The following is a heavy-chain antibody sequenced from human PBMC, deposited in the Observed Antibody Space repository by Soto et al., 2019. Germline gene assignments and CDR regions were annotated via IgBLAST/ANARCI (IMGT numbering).Heavy chain of an antibody. J-gene: IGHJ5*02. V-gene: IGHV1-3*01. CDR3: ARGVAGPLHWFDH. Sequence: QVQLVQSGAEVKKPGASVKVSCKASGYTFTSYAMHWVRQAPGQRLEWMGWINAGNGNTKYSQKFQGRVTITRATSASTAYMELSSLRSEDTAVYYCARGVAGPLHWFDHWGQGTLVTVSS. CDR2: INAGNGNT. D-gene: IGHD6-19*01. CDR1: GYTFTSYA.